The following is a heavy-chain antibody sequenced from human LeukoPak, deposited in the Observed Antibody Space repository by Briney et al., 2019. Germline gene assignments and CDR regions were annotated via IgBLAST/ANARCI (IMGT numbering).Heavy chain of an antibody. CDR3: ARRAAAWFDP. V-gene: IGHV1-69*05. D-gene: IGHD6-13*01. J-gene: IGHJ5*02. CDR2: IIPIFGTA. Sequence: GASVKVSCKASGYTFTSYDINWVRQAPGQGLEWMGGIIPIFGTANYAQKFQGRVTITTDESTSTAYMELSSLRSEDTAVYYCARRAAAWFDPWGQGTLVAVSS. CDR1: GYTFTSYD.